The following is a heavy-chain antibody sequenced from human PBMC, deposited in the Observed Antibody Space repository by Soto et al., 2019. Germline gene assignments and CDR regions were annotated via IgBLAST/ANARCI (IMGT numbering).Heavy chain of an antibody. CDR2: IDPSDSYT. CDR1: GYSFTSYW. CDR3: ARLYYYYGSGSYSDYYYYGMDV. V-gene: IGHV5-10-1*01. Sequence: PGESLKISCKGSGYSFTSYWIGWVRQMPGKGLEWMGRIDPSDSYTNYSPSFQGHVTISADKSISTAYLQWSSLKASDTAMYYCARLYYYYGSGSYSDYYYYGMDVWGQGTTVTVSS. J-gene: IGHJ6*02. D-gene: IGHD3-10*01.